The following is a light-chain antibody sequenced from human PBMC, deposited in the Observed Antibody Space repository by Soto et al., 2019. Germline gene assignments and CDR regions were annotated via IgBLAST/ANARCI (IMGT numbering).Light chain of an antibody. Sequence: DIQMTQSPSTLSASVGDRVTITCRASQSISSWLAWYQQKPGKAPKLLIYKASSLESGVPSRFSGSGSGTEFTLTISSLQPDDFATHYCQQYNSYGLTFGGGTKVDIK. CDR2: KAS. J-gene: IGKJ4*01. CDR1: QSISSW. V-gene: IGKV1-5*03. CDR3: QQYNSYGLT.